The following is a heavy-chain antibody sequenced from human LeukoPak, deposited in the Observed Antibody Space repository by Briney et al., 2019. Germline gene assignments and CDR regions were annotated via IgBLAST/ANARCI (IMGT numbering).Heavy chain of an antibody. V-gene: IGHV4-59*01. J-gene: IGHJ6*02. CDR2: IYYSGST. CDR1: GGSISSYY. CDR3: ARLTRTTSYYYGMDV. D-gene: IGHD1-1*01. Sequence: KPSETLSLTCTASGGSISSYYWSWIRQPPGKGLEWIGYIYYSGSTNYNPSLKSRVTISVDTSKNQFSLKLSSVTAADTAVYYCARLTRTTSYYYGMDVWGQGTTVTVSS.